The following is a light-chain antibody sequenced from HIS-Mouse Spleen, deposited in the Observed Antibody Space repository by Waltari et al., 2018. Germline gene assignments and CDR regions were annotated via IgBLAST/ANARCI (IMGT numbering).Light chain of an antibody. V-gene: IGLV2-23*01. J-gene: IGLJ3*02. Sequence: QSALTQPASVSGSPGQSITISCTGTSRDVGSYNLVSWYHQHPGKAPKLMIYEGSKRHSGVSNRVSGSKSGNTASLTISGLQAEDEADYYCCSYAGSSTWVFGGGTKLTVL. CDR2: EGS. CDR1: SRDVGSYNL. CDR3: CSYAGSSTWV.